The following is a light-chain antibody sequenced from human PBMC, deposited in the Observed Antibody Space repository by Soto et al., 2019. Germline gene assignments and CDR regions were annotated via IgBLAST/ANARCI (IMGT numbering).Light chain of an antibody. CDR2: DVN. CDR1: SSDVGAYEH. Sequence: QSALTQPASVSGSPGQSVTISCTGASSDVGAYEHVSWYQQHPGRAPKLILYDVNNRPSGLSNHFSGSKSGNTASLVISGLQANDEADYYCSSYSTTNILVFGSGTKLTVL. J-gene: IGLJ1*01. V-gene: IGLV2-14*03. CDR3: SSYSTTNILV.